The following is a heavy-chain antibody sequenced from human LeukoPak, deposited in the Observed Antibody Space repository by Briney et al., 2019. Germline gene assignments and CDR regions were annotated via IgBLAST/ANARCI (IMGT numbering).Heavy chain of an antibody. J-gene: IGHJ4*02. D-gene: IGHD3-10*01. V-gene: IGHV4-30-4*08. CDR2: IYYSGST. Sequence: SETLSLTCTVSGGSISSGDYYWSWIRQPPGKGLEWIGYIYYSGSTYYNPSLKSRVTISVDTSKNQFSLKLSSVTAADTAVYYCARNYGSGSLVFDYWGQGTLVTVSS. CDR1: GGSISSGDYY. CDR3: ARNYGSGSLVFDY.